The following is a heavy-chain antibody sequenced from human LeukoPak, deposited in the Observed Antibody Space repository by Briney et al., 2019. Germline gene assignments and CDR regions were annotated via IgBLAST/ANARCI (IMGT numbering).Heavy chain of an antibody. CDR1: GFTFNSYW. D-gene: IGHD1-26*01. Sequence: GGSLRLSCAASGFTFNSYWMVWFRQAPGKGLVWVSCINPDGSWTLHADSVKGRFTISRDYAKNTLYLQMNSLRAEDTAVYCCARGSRAGAPNSYFDYWGQGTLVTVSS. CDR2: INPDGSWT. V-gene: IGHV3-74*01. CDR3: ARGSRAGAPNSYFDY. J-gene: IGHJ4*02.